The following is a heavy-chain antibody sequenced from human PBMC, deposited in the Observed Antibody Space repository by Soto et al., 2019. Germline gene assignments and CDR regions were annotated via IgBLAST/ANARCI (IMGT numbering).Heavy chain of an antibody. J-gene: IGHJ6*02. D-gene: IGHD3-3*01. V-gene: IGHV3-23*01. CDR1: GFTFSSYA. CDR3: AKDLPLIFGVGYGMDV. Sequence: GGSLRLSCAASGFTFSSYAMSWVRQAPGKGLEWVSAISGSGGSTYYADSVKGRFTISRDNSKNTLYLQMNSLRAEDTAVYYCAKDLPLIFGVGYGMDVWGQGTTVTVSS. CDR2: ISGSGGST.